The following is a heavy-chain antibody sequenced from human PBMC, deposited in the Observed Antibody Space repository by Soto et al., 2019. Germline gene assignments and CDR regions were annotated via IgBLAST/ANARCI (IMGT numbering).Heavy chain of an antibody. Sequence: QVQLQQWGAGLLKPSETLSLTCAVYGGSFSGYYWSWIRQPPGKGLEWIGEINHSGSTNYNPSLKSRVTISVDTSKNQFSLKLSSVTAADTAVYYCARLPSKRYSGYDLSDYWGQGTLVTVSS. CDR2: INHSGST. D-gene: IGHD5-12*01. CDR1: GGSFSGYY. J-gene: IGHJ4*02. V-gene: IGHV4-34*01. CDR3: ARLPSKRYSGYDLSDY.